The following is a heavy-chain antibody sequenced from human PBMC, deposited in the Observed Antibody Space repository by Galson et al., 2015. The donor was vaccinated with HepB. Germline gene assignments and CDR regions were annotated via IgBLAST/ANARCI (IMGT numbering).Heavy chain of an antibody. CDR1: GFTFKRYW. CDR3: ARYTSDYDSSGFDFAY. V-gene: IGHV3-7*01. CDR2: IKQDGSQK. J-gene: IGHJ4*02. Sequence: SLRLSCAASGFTFKRYWMSWVRQPPGKGLEWVANIKQDGSQKLYVDSVKGRFTISRDNAKNSLNLQMNSLRAEDTAVYYCARYTSDYDSSGFDFAYWGQGTLVTVSS. D-gene: IGHD3-22*01.